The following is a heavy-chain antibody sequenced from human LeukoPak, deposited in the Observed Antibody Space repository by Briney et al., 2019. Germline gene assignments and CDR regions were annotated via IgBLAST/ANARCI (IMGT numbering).Heavy chain of an antibody. Sequence: PGGSLRLSCAPSGFIFSNFAMHWVRQAPGKGLEWVAVISYDGSDKYYADSVKGRITISRDNSKNTLFLHMDSLRAEDTAVYYCARDYLNYYGSGSYYWGGFDYWGQGTLVTVSS. CDR2: ISYDGSDK. CDR3: ARDYLNYYGSGSYYWGGFDY. D-gene: IGHD3-10*01. J-gene: IGHJ4*02. CDR1: GFIFSNFA. V-gene: IGHV3-30*04.